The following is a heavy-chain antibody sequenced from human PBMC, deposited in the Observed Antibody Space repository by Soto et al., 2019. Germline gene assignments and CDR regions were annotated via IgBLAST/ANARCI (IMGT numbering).Heavy chain of an antibody. CDR1: GFSLSTSGVG. D-gene: IGHD3-3*01. CDR2: IYWDDDK. V-gene: IGHV2-5*02. CDR3: AHRPPYYDFWSGYYTRHWFDP. Sequence: GSGPTLVNPTQTLTLTCTFSGFSLSTSGVGVGWIRQPPGKALEWLALIYWDDDKRYSPSLKSRLTITKDTSKNQVVLTMTNMNPVDTATYYCAHRPPYYDFWSGYYTRHWFDPWGQGTLVTVSS. J-gene: IGHJ5*02.